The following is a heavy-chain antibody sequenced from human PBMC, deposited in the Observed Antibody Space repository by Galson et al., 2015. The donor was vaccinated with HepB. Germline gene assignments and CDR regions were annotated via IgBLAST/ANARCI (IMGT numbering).Heavy chain of an antibody. CDR1: GYTFTTYY. D-gene: IGHD3-10*01. Sequence: SVKVSCKASGYTFTTYYMHWVRQAPGQGLEWMGIINPNIGNTNYARKFQGRVSMTRDTSTSTVYMELSSLRSEDTAVYYCARIGARVRGAFNIWGQGTMVTIAS. V-gene: IGHV1-46*01. J-gene: IGHJ3*02. CDR2: INPNIGNT. CDR3: ARIGARVRGAFNI.